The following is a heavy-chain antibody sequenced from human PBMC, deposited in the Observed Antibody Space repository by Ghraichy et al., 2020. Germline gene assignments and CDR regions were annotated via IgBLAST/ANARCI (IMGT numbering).Heavy chain of an antibody. V-gene: IGHV3-23*01. CDR3: AKGIPSTGIGSLDY. D-gene: IGHD5-18*01. CDR1: GFTFSSYA. Sequence: GESLNISCAASGFTFSSYAMSWVRQAPGKGLEWVSAISGSGGSTYYADSVKGRFTISRDNSKNTLYLQMNSLRAEDTAVYYCAKGIPSTGIGSLDYWGQGTLVTVSS. J-gene: IGHJ4*02. CDR2: ISGSGGST.